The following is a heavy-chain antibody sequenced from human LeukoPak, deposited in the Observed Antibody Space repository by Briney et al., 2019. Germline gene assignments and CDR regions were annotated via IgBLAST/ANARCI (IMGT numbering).Heavy chain of an antibody. CDR2: ILYDGSNK. V-gene: IGHV3-30*04. D-gene: IGHD2-21*01. CDR1: GFTFSSYA. CDR3: ARADSLLDYFDY. Sequence: GRSLRLSCAASGFTFSSYAMHWVRQAPGKGLEWVAVILYDGSNKYYADSVKGRFTISRDNSKNSLYLQMNSLRAEDTAVYYCARADSLLDYFDYWGQGTLVTVSS. J-gene: IGHJ4*02.